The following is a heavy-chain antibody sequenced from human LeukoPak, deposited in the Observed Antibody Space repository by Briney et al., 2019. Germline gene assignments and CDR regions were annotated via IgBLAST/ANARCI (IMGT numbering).Heavy chain of an antibody. Sequence: SETLSLTCTVSGASISSGYYYWSWLRQSPGKGLEWIGYIYYSGTTYYSPSLKSRLTISLDTSKNRLSLKLTSVTAADTAIYYCARDNDDGDYVGWFDPWGQGTLVTVSS. CDR3: ARDNDDGDYVGWFDP. V-gene: IGHV4-30-4*01. CDR1: GASISSGYYY. CDR2: IYYSGTT. D-gene: IGHD4-17*01. J-gene: IGHJ5*02.